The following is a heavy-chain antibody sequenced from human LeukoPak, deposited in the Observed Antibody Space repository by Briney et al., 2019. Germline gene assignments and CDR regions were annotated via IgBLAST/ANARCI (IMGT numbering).Heavy chain of an antibody. CDR1: GDSVSTNSVT. J-gene: IGHJ5*02. CDR3: ARRLTQYDCFDP. D-gene: IGHD2-2*01. V-gene: IGHV6-1*01. Sequence: SQTLSLTCAISGDSVSTNSVTWNWLRQSPWGWIEWLGRTYYRSTWYNHYAVSVRGRITVNPDTSKNQFSLHLNSVTTGGTAVYYCARRLTQYDCFDPWGQGIMVTVSS. CDR2: TYYRSTWYN.